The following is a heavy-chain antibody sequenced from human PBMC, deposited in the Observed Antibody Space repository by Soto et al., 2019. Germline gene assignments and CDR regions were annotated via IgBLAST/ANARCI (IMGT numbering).Heavy chain of an antibody. CDR1: GYSFTSYW. J-gene: IGHJ6*02. D-gene: IGHD2-2*01. CDR3: ARLAEIVPAATYYYYGMDV. CDR2: IDPSDSYT. Sequence: PGESLKISCKGSGYSFTSYWISWVRQMPGKGLEWMGRIDPSDSYTNYSPSFQGHVTISADKSISTAYLQWSSLKASDTAMYYCARLAEIVPAATYYYYGMDVWGQGTTVTVS. V-gene: IGHV5-10-1*01.